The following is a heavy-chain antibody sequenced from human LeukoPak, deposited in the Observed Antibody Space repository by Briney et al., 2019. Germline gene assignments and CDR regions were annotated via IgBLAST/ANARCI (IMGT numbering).Heavy chain of an antibody. Sequence: GGSLRLSCAASGFTLSSYGMSWVRQAPGKGLEWVANIKQDGSEKYYVDSVKGRFTISRDNAKNSLYLQMNSLRAEDTAVYYCTRDIGASGIWGQGTMVTVSS. D-gene: IGHD1-26*01. J-gene: IGHJ3*02. V-gene: IGHV3-7*01. CDR2: IKQDGSEK. CDR1: GFTLSSYG. CDR3: TRDIGASGI.